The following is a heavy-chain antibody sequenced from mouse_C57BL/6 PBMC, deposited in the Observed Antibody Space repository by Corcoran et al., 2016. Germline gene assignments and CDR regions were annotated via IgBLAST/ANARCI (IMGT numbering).Heavy chain of an antibody. CDR3: ARTDYDYDNY. V-gene: IGHV1-26*01. CDR1: GYPFSDSH. Sequence: EVQLQQSGPELVTPGASVNLSCLASGYPFSDSHMNWVMQSPGKSLEWIGDINPNNGGPSYNQKFKGKPTLTVDKSSSPAYMGLRSLTSEDSAGDYCARTDYDYDNYGGQGSTHTVAS. D-gene: IGHD2-4*01. CDR2: INPNNGGP. J-gene: IGHJ2*01.